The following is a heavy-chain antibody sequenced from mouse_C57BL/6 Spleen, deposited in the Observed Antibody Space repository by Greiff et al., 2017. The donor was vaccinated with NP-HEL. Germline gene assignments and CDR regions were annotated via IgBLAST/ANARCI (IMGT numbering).Heavy chain of an antibody. V-gene: IGHV14-3*01. J-gene: IGHJ4*01. D-gene: IGHD1-1*01. CDR2: IDPANGNT. Sequence: VQLKESVAELVRPGASVKLSCTASGFNIKNTYMHWVKQRPEQGLEWIGRIDPANGNTKYAPKFQGKATITADTSSNTAYLQLSSLTSEDTAIYYCARCYYGSSYAMDYWGQGTSVTVSS. CDR1: GFNIKNTY. CDR3: ARCYYGSSYAMDY.